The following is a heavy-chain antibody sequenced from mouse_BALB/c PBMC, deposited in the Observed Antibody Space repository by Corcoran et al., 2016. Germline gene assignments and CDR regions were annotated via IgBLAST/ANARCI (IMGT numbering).Heavy chain of an antibody. CDR2: IYPGSGST. J-gene: IGHJ1*01. V-gene: IGHV1-81*01. CDR3: ATYWYFDV. CDR1: GYTFTDYV. Sequence: QVQLQQSGPELVKPGASVKMSCKASGYTFTDYVISWVKQRTGQGLEWIGEIYPGSGSTYYNEKFEGKATLTADKSSNTAYMQLSSLTSEDSAVYFCATYWYFDVWGAGTTVTVSS.